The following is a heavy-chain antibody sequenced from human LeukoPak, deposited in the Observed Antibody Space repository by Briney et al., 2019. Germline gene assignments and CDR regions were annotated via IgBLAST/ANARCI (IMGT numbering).Heavy chain of an antibody. V-gene: IGHV1-18*01. J-gene: IGHJ4*02. CDR3: ARDRLLWFRELFWNPFDY. D-gene: IGHD3-10*01. Sequence: GASVKVSCKASGYTFTSYGISWVRQAPGQGLEWMGWISAYNGNTNYAQKLQGRVTKTTDTSTSTAYMELRSLRSDDTAVYYCARDRLLWFRELFWNPFDYWGQGTLVTVSS. CDR2: ISAYNGNT. CDR1: GYTFTSYG.